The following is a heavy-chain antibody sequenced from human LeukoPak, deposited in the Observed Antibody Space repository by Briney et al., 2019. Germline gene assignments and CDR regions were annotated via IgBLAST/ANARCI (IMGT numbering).Heavy chain of an antibody. CDR2: ISGSGGST. V-gene: IGHV3-23*01. CDR3: AKDIVVVRHIYYYGMDV. Sequence: GGSLRLSCAASGFTFSSYAMSWVRQAPGKGLEWVSAISGSGGSTYYADSVKGRFTISRDNSKNTLYLQMNSLRAEDTAVYYCAKDIVVVRHIYYYGMDVWGKGTTVTVSS. CDR1: GFTFSSYA. D-gene: IGHD2-15*01. J-gene: IGHJ6*04.